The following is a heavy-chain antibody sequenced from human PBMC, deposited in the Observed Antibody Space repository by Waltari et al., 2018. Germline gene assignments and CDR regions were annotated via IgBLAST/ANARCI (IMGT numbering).Heavy chain of an antibody. J-gene: IGHJ4*02. V-gene: IGHV1-69-2*01. D-gene: IGHD3-22*01. CDR2: IEPEDGQT. CDR3: AATYSSLSPFDY. Sequence: EVQLVQSGAEVKKPGATVTISCKVSGYTFIDYFIHWVQQAPGKGLEWMGLIEPEDGQTLYAEKFQGRVTITADTSTDTAYMELSSLRSEDTAVFYCAATYSSLSPFDYWGQGTLVTVSS. CDR1: GYTFIDYF.